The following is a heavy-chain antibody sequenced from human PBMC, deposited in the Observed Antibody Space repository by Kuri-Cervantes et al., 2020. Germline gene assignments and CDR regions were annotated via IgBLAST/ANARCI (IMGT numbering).Heavy chain of an antibody. V-gene: IGHV4-61*01. D-gene: IGHD3-3*01. Sequence: GSLRLSCTVSGGPVSSGSYYWSWIRQPPGKGLEWIGYIYYSGSTNYNPSLKSRVTISVDTSKNQFSLKLSSVTAADTAVYYCARGYDFWSGRGGMDVWGQGTTVTVSS. CDR2: IYYSGST. J-gene: IGHJ6*02. CDR1: GGPVSSGSYY. CDR3: ARGYDFWSGRGGMDV.